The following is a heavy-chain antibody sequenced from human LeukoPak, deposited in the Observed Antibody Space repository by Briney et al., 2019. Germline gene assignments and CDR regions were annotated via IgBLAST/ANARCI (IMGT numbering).Heavy chain of an antibody. Sequence: GGSLRLSCAASGFTFSNAWMSWVRQAPGKGLEWVSAISGSGGSTYYADSVKGRFTISRDNSKNTLYLQMNSLRAEDTAVYYCAKDLGDYYDSSGHDYWGQGTLVTVSS. CDR3: AKDLGDYYDSSGHDY. D-gene: IGHD3-22*01. CDR1: GFTFSNAW. V-gene: IGHV3-23*01. J-gene: IGHJ4*02. CDR2: ISGSGGST.